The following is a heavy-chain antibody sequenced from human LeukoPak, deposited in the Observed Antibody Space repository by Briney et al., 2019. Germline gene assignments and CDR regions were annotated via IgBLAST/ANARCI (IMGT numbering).Heavy chain of an antibody. CDR3: TRHYVGSFDYYYYYMDV. CDR1: GFTFSGSA. CDR2: IRSKANSYAT. J-gene: IGHJ6*03. Sequence: GGSLRLSCAASGFTFSGSAMHWVRQASGKGLEWVGRIRSKANSYATAYAASVKGRFTISRDDSKNTAYLQMNSLKTEDTAVYYCTRHYVGSFDYYYYYMDVWGKGTTVTVSS. D-gene: IGHD1-26*01. V-gene: IGHV3-73*01.